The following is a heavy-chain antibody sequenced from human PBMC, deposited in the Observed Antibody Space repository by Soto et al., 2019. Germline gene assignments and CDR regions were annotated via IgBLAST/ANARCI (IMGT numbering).Heavy chain of an antibody. V-gene: IGHV1-69*13. D-gene: IGHD6-19*01. CDR1: GGTFSSYA. CDR3: ARVKGIAVVYFDY. CDR2: IIPIFGTA. Sequence: GASVKVSCKASGGTFSSYAISWVRQAPGQGLEWMGGIIPIFGTANYAQKFQGRVTITADESTSTAYMELSSLRSEDTAVYYCARVKGIAVVYFDYWGQGTLVTVSS. J-gene: IGHJ4*02.